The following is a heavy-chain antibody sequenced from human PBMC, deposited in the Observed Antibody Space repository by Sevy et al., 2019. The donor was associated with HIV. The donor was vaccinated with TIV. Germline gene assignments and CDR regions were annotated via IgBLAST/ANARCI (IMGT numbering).Heavy chain of an antibody. CDR2: IYSGGNT. V-gene: IGHV3-53*01. J-gene: IGHJ4*02. D-gene: IGHD1-26*01. CDR1: GFTVSSNS. CDR3: ARDEDCGSYKLDY. Sequence: GGSLRLSCAASGFTVSSNSMSWVRQAPGKGLEWVSVIYSGGNTYYADSVKGRFIISRDNSTNKPYLQMNSLRAEDTAVYYCARDEDCGSYKLDYWGQGTLVTVSS.